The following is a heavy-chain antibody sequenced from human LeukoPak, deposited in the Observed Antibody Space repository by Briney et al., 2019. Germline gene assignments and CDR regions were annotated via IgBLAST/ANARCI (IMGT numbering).Heavy chain of an antibody. CDR1: GGSISSYY. J-gene: IGHJ5*02. V-gene: IGHV4-59*01. Sequence: SETLSLTCTVSGGSISSYYWSWIRQPPGKGLEWIGYIYYSGSTNYNPSLKSRVTISVDTSKNQFSLKLSSVTAADTAVYYCARALSRGGVNYYDSSRGGWFDPWGQGTLVTVSS. CDR3: ARALSRGGVNYYDSSRGGWFDP. CDR2: IYYSGST. D-gene: IGHD3-22*01.